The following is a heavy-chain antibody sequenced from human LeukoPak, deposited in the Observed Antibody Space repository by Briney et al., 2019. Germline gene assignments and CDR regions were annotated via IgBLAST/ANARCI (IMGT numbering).Heavy chain of an antibody. J-gene: IGHJ4*02. CDR3: ARDITVTSGFDY. CDR2: IKEDGSEK. V-gene: IGHV3-7*01. Sequence: PGGALRLSCAASGLTFSYYWMSWVRQAPGKGLEWVANIKEDGSEKYYVDSVKGRFTISRDNSKNTLYLQMNSLRAEDTAVYYCARDITVTSGFDYWGQGTLVTVSS. CDR1: GLTFSYYW. D-gene: IGHD4-11*01.